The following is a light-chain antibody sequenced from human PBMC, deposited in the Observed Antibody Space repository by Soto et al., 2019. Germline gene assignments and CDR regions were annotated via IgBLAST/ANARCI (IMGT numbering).Light chain of an antibody. CDR1: QSVSSN. CDR2: GAS. CDR3: HDYNNWPPWT. V-gene: IGKV3-15*01. Sequence: EIVMTQSPATLSVSPGERATLSCRASQSVSSNLAWSQQKPGQAPRLLIYGASARATGIPARFSGSGSRTEFTITISSLQAEDFAVYYGHDYNNWPPWTFGQGTKVESK. J-gene: IGKJ1*01.